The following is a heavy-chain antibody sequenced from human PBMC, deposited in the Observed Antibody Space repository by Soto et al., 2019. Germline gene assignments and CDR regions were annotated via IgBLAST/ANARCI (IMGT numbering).Heavy chain of an antibody. CDR2: VFYSGST. D-gene: IGHD5-18*01. CDR3: ARIKRGYSYGSIIDY. J-gene: IGHJ4*02. Sequence: PSETLSLTCTVSGGSINSFYWSWIRQPPGKGLEWIGYVFYSGSTTYNPSLQSRVTTSVDTSNNHFSLKLRSVTAADTAIYYCARIKRGYSYGSIIDYWGQGTLVTVSS. CDR1: GGSINSFY. V-gene: IGHV4-59*12.